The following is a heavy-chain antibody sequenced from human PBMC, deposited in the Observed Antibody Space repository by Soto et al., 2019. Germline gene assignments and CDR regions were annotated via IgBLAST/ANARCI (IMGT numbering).Heavy chain of an antibody. CDR2: IVPFIGTT. CDR1: GDTFSSYA. D-gene: IGHD6-13*01. J-gene: IGHJ4*02. V-gene: IGHV1-69*06. Sequence: QVQLVQSGAEVRKPGSSVKVSCKASGDTFSSYAISWVRQAPGQGLEWMGGIVPFIGTTNYAQNFQGRVTITADKSTITTYMERTSLRSEDTAVYYCARGGFSSSWRFDYWGQGALVTVSS. CDR3: ARGGFSSSWRFDY.